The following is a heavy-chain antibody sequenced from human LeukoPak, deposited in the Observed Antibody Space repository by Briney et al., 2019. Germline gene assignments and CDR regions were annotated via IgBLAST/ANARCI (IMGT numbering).Heavy chain of an antibody. CDR3: ARDWWGYDVLTGDNWFDP. Sequence: GASVKVSWKASGYPFTTYGITWVRQAPGQGLEWMGWISTYNGDTNYAQKFQGRVTMTTDTSTSTAYIELRSLTSDDTAAYYCARDWWGYDVLTGDNWFDPWGQGTLVTVSS. V-gene: IGHV1-18*01. CDR1: GYPFTTYG. CDR2: ISTYNGDT. D-gene: IGHD3-9*01. J-gene: IGHJ5*02.